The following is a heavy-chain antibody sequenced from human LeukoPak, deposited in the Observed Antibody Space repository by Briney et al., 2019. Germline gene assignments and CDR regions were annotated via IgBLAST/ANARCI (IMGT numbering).Heavy chain of an antibody. J-gene: IGHJ4*02. CDR3: ATRGATQPPY. V-gene: IGHV3-23*01. Sequence: GGSLRLSCAASGFTFSSYGMSWVRQAPGKGLEWVSAISGSGSSTYYSDSVKGRFTISRDNSKNTLFLQMSSLRAEDTAVYYCATRGATQPPYWGQGTLVTVSS. D-gene: IGHD1-26*01. CDR1: GFTFSSYG. CDR2: ISGSGSST.